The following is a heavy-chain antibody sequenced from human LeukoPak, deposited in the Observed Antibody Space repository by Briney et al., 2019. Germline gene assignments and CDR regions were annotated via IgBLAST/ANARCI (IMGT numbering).Heavy chain of an antibody. CDR1: GFTFSSYG. V-gene: IGHV3-30*18. CDR3: AKESGDVLRYFDWLLYDRGYGMDV. CDR2: ISYDGSNK. J-gene: IGHJ6*02. Sequence: PGRSLRLSCAASGFTFSSYGMHWVRQAPGKGLEWVAVISYDGSNKYYADSVKGRSTISRDNSKNTLYLQMNSLRAEDTAVYYCAKESGDVLRYFDWLLYDRGYGMDVWGQGTTVTVSS. D-gene: IGHD3-9*01.